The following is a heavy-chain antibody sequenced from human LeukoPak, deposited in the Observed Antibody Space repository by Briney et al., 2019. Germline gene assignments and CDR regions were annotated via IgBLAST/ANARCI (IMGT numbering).Heavy chain of an antibody. V-gene: IGHV1-18*01. Sequence: GASVKVSCKASGYTFTSYGISWVRQAPGQGLEWMGWISAYNGTTNYAQKLQGRVTMTTDTSTSTAYMELRSLRSDDTAVYYCVRSVGGWFFYYFDYWGQGTLVTVSS. CDR3: VRSVGGWFFYYFDY. J-gene: IGHJ4*02. CDR1: GYTFTSYG. CDR2: ISAYNGTT. D-gene: IGHD6-19*01.